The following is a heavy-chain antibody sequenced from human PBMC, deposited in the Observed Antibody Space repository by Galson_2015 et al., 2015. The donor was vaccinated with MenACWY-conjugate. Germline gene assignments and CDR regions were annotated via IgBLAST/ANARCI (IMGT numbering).Heavy chain of an antibody. J-gene: IGHJ4*02. Sequence: SVKVSCKVSGYTLTELSMHWVRQAPGKGLEWMGGFDPEDGETIYAQKFQGRATMTEDTSTDTAYMELSSLRSEDTAAYYCATVKPGGGNSQYYFDYWGQGTLVTVSS. CDR1: GYTLTELS. CDR2: FDPEDGET. CDR3: ATVKPGGGNSQYYFDY. V-gene: IGHV1-24*01. D-gene: IGHD4-23*01.